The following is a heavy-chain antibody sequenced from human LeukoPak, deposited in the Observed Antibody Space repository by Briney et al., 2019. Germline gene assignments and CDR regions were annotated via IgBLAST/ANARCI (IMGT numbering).Heavy chain of an antibody. J-gene: IGHJ6*03. CDR3: ARDVDSGIYWEDYYFYYTDV. Sequence: GGSLRLSCAASGCTFSTYWMSWVRQAPGKGLEWVANIKQDGSEKYYVDSVKGRFTISRDTAKNSLYLQMNSLRAEDTAVYYCARDVDSGIYWEDYYFYYTDVWGKGTTVTVSS. CDR1: GCTFSTYW. V-gene: IGHV3-7*01. CDR2: IKQDGSEK. D-gene: IGHD1-26*01.